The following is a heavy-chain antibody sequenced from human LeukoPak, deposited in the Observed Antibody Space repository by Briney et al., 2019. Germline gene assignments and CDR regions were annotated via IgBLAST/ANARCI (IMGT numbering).Heavy chain of an antibody. D-gene: IGHD2-21*01. V-gene: IGHV4-4*02. J-gene: IGHJ4*02. CDR3: ASSPTHMARYD. Sequence: SETLSLACAVSGGSISSSNWWSWVSQPPGKGLEWIGEIYHSGSTNYNPSLKSRVTISVDKSKNQFSLKLSSVTAADTAVYYCASSPTHMARYDWGQGTLVTVSS. CDR2: IYHSGST. CDR1: GGSISSSNW.